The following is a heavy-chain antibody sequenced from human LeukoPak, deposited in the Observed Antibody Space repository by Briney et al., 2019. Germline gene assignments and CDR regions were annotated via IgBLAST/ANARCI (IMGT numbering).Heavy chain of an antibody. Sequence: GGYLRLYCAASGFTFSSYSMNWVRQAPGKGLEWVSSISSSSSYIYFADSVKGRFTISRDNAKNSLYLQMNSLRAEDTAVYYCARTAIAAAGTALGYWGQGTLVTVSS. D-gene: IGHD6-13*01. V-gene: IGHV3-21*01. CDR3: ARTAIAAAGTALGY. J-gene: IGHJ4*02. CDR2: ISSSSSYI. CDR1: GFTFSSYS.